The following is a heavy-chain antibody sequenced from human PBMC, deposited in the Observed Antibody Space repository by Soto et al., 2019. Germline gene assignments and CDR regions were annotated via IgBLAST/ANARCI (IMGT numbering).Heavy chain of an antibody. D-gene: IGHD1-26*01. CDR2: IYYSGST. CDR3: ARDRDDPVGATAGIDY. CDR1: GGSVSSGSYY. Sequence: SETLSLTCTVSGGSVSSGSYYWSWIRQPPGKGLEWIGYIYYSGSTNYNPSLKSRVTISVDTSKNQFSLKLSSVTAADTAVYYCARDRDDPVGATAGIDYWGQGTLVTVSS. J-gene: IGHJ4*02. V-gene: IGHV4-61*01.